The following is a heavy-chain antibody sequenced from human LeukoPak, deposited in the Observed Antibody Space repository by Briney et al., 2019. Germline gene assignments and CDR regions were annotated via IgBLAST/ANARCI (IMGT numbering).Heavy chain of an antibody. CDR1: GFTFTSYA. CDR3: AKDGGDYFDY. D-gene: IGHD4-17*01. CDR2: ISGSGGST. J-gene: IGHJ4*02. V-gene: IGHV3-23*01. Sequence: GASLRLSCAASGFTFTSYAMSWVRQAPGEGLEWVSVISGSGGSTYYADSVKGRFTISRDNSKNTLYLQMNSLRAEDTAVYYCAKDGGDYFDYWGQGTLVTVSS.